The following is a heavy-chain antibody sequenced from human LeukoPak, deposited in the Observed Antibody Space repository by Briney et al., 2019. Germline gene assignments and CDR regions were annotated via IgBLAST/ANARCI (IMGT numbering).Heavy chain of an antibody. Sequence: SETLSLTCTVSGGSISSYYWSWIRQPPGKGLEWIGYISHSGSTNYNPSLKNRVTISVDTSKNQFSLKLSSVTAADTAVYYCARDRKPADSRDSYYNYFDYWGQGTLVTVSS. J-gene: IGHJ4*02. V-gene: IGHV4-59*01. CDR1: GGSISSYY. CDR2: ISHSGST. CDR3: ARDRKPADSRDSYYNYFDY. D-gene: IGHD3-22*01.